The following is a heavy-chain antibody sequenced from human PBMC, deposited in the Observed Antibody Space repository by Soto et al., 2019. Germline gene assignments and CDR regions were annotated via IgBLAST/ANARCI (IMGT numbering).Heavy chain of an antibody. CDR2: INHSGST. J-gene: IGHJ4*02. CDR3: ARARDYVDTAMVTKTHYFDD. CDR1: GGSFSGYY. Sequence: SETLSLTCAVYGGSFSGYYWSWIRQPPGKGLEWIGEINHSGSTNYNPSLKSRVTISVDTSKNQFSLKLSSVTAADTAVYYCARARDYVDTAMVTKTHYFDDWGQGTLVTVAS. V-gene: IGHV4-34*01. D-gene: IGHD5-18*01.